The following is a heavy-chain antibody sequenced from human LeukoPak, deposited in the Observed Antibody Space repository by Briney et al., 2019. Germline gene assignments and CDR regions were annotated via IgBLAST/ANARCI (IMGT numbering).Heavy chain of an antibody. CDR3: TRDQTPYY. J-gene: IGHJ4*02. V-gene: IGHV3-49*04. CDR2: IRSKAYGGTT. CDR1: GFTFSSYA. Sequence: SGGSLRLSCAASGFTFSSYAMSWVRQAPGKGLEWVGFIRSKAYGGTTEYAASVKGRFTISRDDSKGIAYLQMNSLKTEDTAVYYCTRDQTPYYWGQGTLVTVSS.